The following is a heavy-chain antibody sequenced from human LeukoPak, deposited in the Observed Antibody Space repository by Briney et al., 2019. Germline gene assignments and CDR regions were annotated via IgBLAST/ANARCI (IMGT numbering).Heavy chain of an antibody. CDR1: GGSFSGYY. J-gene: IGHJ5*02. Sequence: WETLSLTCAVYGGSFSGYYWSWIRQPPGKGLEWIGEINHSGSTNYNPSLKSRVTISVDTSKNQFSLKLSSVTAADTAVYYCARGSWFDPWGQGTLVTVSS. V-gene: IGHV4-34*01. CDR2: INHSGST. CDR3: ARGSWFDP.